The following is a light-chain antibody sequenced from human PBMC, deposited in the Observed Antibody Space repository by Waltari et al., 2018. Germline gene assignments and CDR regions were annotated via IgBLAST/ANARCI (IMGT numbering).Light chain of an antibody. V-gene: IGKV1-12*01. CDR3: QQGNTFPPT. CDR1: QDINSA. J-gene: IGKJ1*01. Sequence: EIQMTQSPSSVSASVGDRVTITCRATQDINSALAWYQQKPGQAPNLLIYAVSSLQSGVPSRFSGSGSWTHFTLTISSLQPEDVATYYCQQGNTFPPTFGLGTRVQI. CDR2: AVS.